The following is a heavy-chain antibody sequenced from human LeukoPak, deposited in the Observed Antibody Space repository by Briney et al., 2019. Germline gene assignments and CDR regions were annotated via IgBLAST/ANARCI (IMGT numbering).Heavy chain of an antibody. CDR2: INPNSGGT. V-gene: IGHV1-2*06. Sequence: ASVKVSCKASGYTFTGYYMHWVRQAPGQGLEWMGRINPNSGGTNYAQKFQGRVTMTRDTSISTAYMELSRLRSDDTAVYYCARDFPREVRGGLIDYWGQGTLVTVSS. D-gene: IGHD3-10*01. CDR1: GYTFTGYY. J-gene: IGHJ4*02. CDR3: ARDFPREVRGGLIDY.